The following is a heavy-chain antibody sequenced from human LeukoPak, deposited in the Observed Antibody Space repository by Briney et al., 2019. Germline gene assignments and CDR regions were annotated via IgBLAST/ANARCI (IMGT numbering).Heavy chain of an antibody. CDR2: INHDGSDI. CDR1: GXTVSTYV. Sequence: TGGSLRLSCAVSGXTVSTYVMHWVRRAPGEGLVWVSRINHDGSDISYADSVKGRSTISRDNAKNTLYLQMNSLRADDTAIYYCVRDSNFKIDYWGQGTLVTVSS. J-gene: IGHJ4*02. D-gene: IGHD5-24*01. CDR3: VRDSNFKIDY. V-gene: IGHV3-74*01.